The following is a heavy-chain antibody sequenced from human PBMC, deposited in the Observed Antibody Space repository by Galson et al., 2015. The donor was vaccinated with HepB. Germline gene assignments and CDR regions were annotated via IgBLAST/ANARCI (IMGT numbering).Heavy chain of an antibody. V-gene: IGHV3-30*18. CDR3: AKGYCSSTSCYQLDY. CDR1: GFTFRSSG. D-gene: IGHD2-2*01. J-gene: IGHJ4*02. CDR2: TSHDGRDK. Sequence: SLRLSCAASGFTFRSSGMHWVRQAPGKGLEWVAVTSHDGRDKFYADSVKGRFTISRDNSKNTLYLQMNSLRAEDTAVYYCAKGYCSSTSCYQLDYWGRGTLVTVSS.